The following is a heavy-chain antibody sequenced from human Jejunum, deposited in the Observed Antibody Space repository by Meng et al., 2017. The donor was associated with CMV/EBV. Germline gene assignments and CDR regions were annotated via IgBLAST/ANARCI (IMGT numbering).Heavy chain of an antibody. CDR1: YT. CDR2: ISSSIIFI. V-gene: IGHV3-21*01. Sequence: YTVSCIRQASGQQVPWVSLISSSIIFICYAASVTGRFTISCANAKNSLYLPMNRLIDEVTAVYYCAYVGACYDFWCGFLVGAMDVWGQGTTVTVSS. D-gene: IGHD3-3*01. CDR3: AYVGACYDFWCGFLVGAMDV. J-gene: IGHJ6*02.